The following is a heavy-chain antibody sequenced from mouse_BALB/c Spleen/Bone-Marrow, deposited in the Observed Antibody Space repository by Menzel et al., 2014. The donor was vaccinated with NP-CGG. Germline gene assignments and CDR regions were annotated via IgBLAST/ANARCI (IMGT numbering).Heavy chain of an antibody. Sequence: QSGPGLVKPSQTVSLTCTVTGISITTGNYRWSWIRQFPGNKLEWIGYIYYSGTITYNPSLTSRTTITRDTSKNQFFLEMNSLTAEDTATYYCARFYGNYFDYWGQGTTLTVSS. CDR1: GISITTGNYR. CDR2: IYYSGTI. D-gene: IGHD2-1*01. CDR3: ARFYGNYFDY. J-gene: IGHJ2*01. V-gene: IGHV3-5*02.